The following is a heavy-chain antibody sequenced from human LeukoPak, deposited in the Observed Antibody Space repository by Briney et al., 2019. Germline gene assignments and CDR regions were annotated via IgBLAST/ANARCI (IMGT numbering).Heavy chain of an antibody. CDR2: IKEDGSEK. D-gene: IGHD6-19*01. CDR1: GFTFNSYW. J-gene: IGHJ3*02. CDR3: AKDLRREQWLDAFDI. Sequence: GGSLTLSCAACGFTFNSYWMSWVRQAPGKGLEWVANIKEDGSEKYYVDSVRGRFTISRDNAKNSLYLYMNSLRAEDTAVYYCAKDLRREQWLDAFDIWGQGTMVTVSS. V-gene: IGHV3-7*01.